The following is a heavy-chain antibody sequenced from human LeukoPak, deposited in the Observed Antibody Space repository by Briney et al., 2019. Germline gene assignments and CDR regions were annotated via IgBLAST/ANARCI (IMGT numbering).Heavy chain of an antibody. V-gene: IGHV4-59*01. Sequence: SETLSLTCTVSGGSISSYYWSWIRQPPGKGLEWIEYIYYSGSTNYNPSLKSRVTISVDTSKNQFSLKLSSVTAADTAVYYCAAWQNRLFDYWGQGTLVTVSS. CDR3: AAWQNRLFDY. D-gene: IGHD2/OR15-2a*01. J-gene: IGHJ4*02. CDR2: IYYSGST. CDR1: GGSISSYY.